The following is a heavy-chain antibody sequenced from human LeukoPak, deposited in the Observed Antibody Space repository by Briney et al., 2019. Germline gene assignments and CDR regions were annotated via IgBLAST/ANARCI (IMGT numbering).Heavy chain of an antibody. CDR3: AKDRLLNCRGDCYIFDY. CDR2: IKKDGSEK. CDR1: GFTFSSYW. Sequence: GGSLRLSCAASGFTFSSYWMSWVRQAPGKGLEWVANIKKDGSEKYYVDSVKGRFTISRDNSKNTLYLQVNGLRTEDTAVYYCAKDRLLNCRGDCYIFDYWGQGTVVTVSS. V-gene: IGHV3-7*03. D-gene: IGHD2-21*02. J-gene: IGHJ4*02.